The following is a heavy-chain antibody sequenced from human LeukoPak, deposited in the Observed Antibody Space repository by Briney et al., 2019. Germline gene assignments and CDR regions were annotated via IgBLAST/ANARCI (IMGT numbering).Heavy chain of an antibody. Sequence: ASVKVSCKASGYTFTDYYIHWVRQAPGQGLEWMGWIKPNSGGTKYAQKFQGRVTMTRDTPISTAYMELNSLRSDDTAVYYCASSTVTPFDYWGQGTLVTVSS. CDR2: IKPNSGGT. V-gene: IGHV1-2*02. D-gene: IGHD4-17*01. CDR3: ASSTVTPFDY. J-gene: IGHJ4*01. CDR1: GYTFTDYY.